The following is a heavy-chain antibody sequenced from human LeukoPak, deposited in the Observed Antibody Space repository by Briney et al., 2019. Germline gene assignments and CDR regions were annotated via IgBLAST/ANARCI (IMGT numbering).Heavy chain of an antibody. D-gene: IGHD3-10*01. CDR2: INPNSGGT. CDR1: GYTFTGYY. CDR3: ARGYYGSGIYLWLDY. Sequence: ASVKVSCKASGYTFTGYYMHWVRQAPGQGLEWMGWINPNSGGTNYAQKFQGRVTITRDTSASTAYMELSSLRSEDTAVYYCARGYYGSGIYLWLDYWGQGTLVTVSS. V-gene: IGHV1-2*02. J-gene: IGHJ4*02.